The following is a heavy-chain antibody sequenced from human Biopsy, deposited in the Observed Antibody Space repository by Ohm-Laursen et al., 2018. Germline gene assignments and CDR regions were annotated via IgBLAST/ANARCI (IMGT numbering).Heavy chain of an antibody. Sequence: SLRLSCTASGFTFSSFAMSWVRQAPGKGLVWVSGISDSGGSTHYADSVKGRFSISRDTSKNTLYLQMNSLRAEDTAVYYCARHIGSSWEWAFDIWGRGTMVTVSS. J-gene: IGHJ3*02. CDR3: ARHIGSSWEWAFDI. V-gene: IGHV3-23*01. CDR1: GFTFSSFA. D-gene: IGHD6-13*01. CDR2: ISDSGGST.